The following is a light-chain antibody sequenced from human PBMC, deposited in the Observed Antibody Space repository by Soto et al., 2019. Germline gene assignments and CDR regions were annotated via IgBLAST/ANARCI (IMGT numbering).Light chain of an antibody. CDR3: QQYGSSRVA. J-gene: IGKJ1*01. Sequence: EIVMTQSPATLSVSPGERATLSCRASQSIGSNLAWYQQKPGQAPRLLIYGASSRATGIPDRFSGSGSGTDFTLTISRLEPEDFAVYYCQQYGSSRVAFGQGTKVDIK. CDR1: QSIGSN. V-gene: IGKV3-20*01. CDR2: GAS.